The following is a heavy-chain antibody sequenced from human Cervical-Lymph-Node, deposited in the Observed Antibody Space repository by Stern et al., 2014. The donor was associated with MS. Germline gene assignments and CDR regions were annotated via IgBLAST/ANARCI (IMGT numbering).Heavy chain of an antibody. J-gene: IGHJ4*02. Sequence: QVQLVQSGAEMKKPGASVKVSCKVSGYTFTDYYFHWVRQAPGQGLEWMGRIYPKSGDTINPQKIQGRGIMTRDTSISTLYMELNSLRPDDTAVYYCARGLGATAFDFWGQGTLVTISS. CDR2: IYPKSGDT. V-gene: IGHV1-2*06. CDR1: GYTFTDYY. CDR3: ARGLGATAFDF. D-gene: IGHD1-26*01.